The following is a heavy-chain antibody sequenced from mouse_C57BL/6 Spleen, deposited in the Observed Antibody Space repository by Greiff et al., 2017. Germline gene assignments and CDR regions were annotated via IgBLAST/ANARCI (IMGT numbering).Heavy chain of an antibody. Sequence: QVQLQQSGAELVRPGTSVKVSCKASGYAFTNYLIEWVKQRPGQGLEWIGVINPGSGGSTYNEKFKGKATLTADKSSSAAYMQLSSMTSEYSAVYFCARVGTTGFDYWGQGTTLTVSS. D-gene: IGHD1-1*01. CDR1: GYAFTNYL. J-gene: IGHJ2*01. CDR2: INPGSGGS. CDR3: ARVGTTGFDY. V-gene: IGHV1-54*01.